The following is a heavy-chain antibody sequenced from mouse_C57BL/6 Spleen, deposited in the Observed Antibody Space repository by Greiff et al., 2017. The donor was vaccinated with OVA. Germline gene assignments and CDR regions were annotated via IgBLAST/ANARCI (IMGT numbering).Heavy chain of an antibody. J-gene: IGHJ4*01. CDR3: ARRSMDYAMDY. Sequence: EVHLVESGGGLVQPGGSLKLSCAASGFTFSDYYMYWVRQTPEKRLEWVAYISNGGGSTYYPDTVKGRFTISRDNAKNTLYLQMCRLKSEDTAMYYCARRSMDYAMDYWGQGTSVTVSS. V-gene: IGHV5-12*01. D-gene: IGHD2-10*02. CDR1: GFTFSDYY. CDR2: ISNGGGST.